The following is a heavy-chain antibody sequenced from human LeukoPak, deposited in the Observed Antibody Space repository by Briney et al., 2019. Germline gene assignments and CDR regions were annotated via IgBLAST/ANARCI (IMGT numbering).Heavy chain of an antibody. CDR3: ARDRYCSGGSCTFFDY. V-gene: IGHV3-64*04. J-gene: IGHJ4*02. CDR2: ISSNGGST. CDR1: GFTFNSYV. Sequence: GGSLRLSCSASGFTFNSYVMHWVRQAPGKGLEYVSAISSNGGSTYYADSVEGRFTISRDNSKNTLYLQMNSLRAEDTAVYYCARDRYCSGGSCTFFDYWGQGTLVTVSS. D-gene: IGHD2-15*01.